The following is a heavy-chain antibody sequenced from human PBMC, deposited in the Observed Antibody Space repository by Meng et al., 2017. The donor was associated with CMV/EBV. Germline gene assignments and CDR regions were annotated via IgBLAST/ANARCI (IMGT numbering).Heavy chain of an antibody. V-gene: IGHV4-39*07. J-gene: IGHJ6*02. CDR3: AREGYSYGDYYYGMDV. CDR2: IYYSGST. Sequence: SETLSLTCTVSGGSISSSSYYWGWIRQPPGTGLEWIGSIYYSGSTYYNPSLKSRVTISVDTSKNQFSLKLSSVTAADTAVYYCAREGYSYGDYYYGMDVWGQGTTVTVSS. CDR1: GGSISSSSYY. D-gene: IGHD5-18*01.